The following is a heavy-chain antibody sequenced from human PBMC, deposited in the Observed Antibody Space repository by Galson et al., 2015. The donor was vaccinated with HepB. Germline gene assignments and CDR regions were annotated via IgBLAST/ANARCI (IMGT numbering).Heavy chain of an antibody. J-gene: IGHJ5*02. V-gene: IGHV3-20*01. Sequence: FLRLSCAASGFTFDHYGMNWVRQAPGKGLEWVSGINWNSVSIGYADSVKGRFTISRDNAKNSLYLQMNSLRAEDTALYHCARVISAAGMFGGRFDPWGQGTLVTVSS. CDR3: ARVISAAGMFGGRFDP. CDR2: INWNSVSI. D-gene: IGHD6-13*01. CDR1: GFTFDHYG.